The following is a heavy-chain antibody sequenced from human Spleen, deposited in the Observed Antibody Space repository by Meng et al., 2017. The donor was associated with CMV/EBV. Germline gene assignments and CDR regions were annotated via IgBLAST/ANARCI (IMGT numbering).Heavy chain of an antibody. V-gene: IGHV4-39*07. CDR2: IYYSGST. Sequence: GSLRLSCTVSGGSISSSSYYWGWIRQPPGKGLEWIGSIYYSGSTYYNPSLKSRVTISVDTSKNQFSLRLTSVTAADTAVYYCVRDRNYYFDHWGQGTLVTVSS. CDR3: VRDRNYYFDH. J-gene: IGHJ4*02. D-gene: IGHD1-14*01. CDR1: GGSISSSSYY.